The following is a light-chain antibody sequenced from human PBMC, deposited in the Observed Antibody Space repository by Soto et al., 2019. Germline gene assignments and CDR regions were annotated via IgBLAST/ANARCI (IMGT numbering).Light chain of an antibody. J-gene: IGKJ4*01. Sequence: DVQMTQSPSTLSASVGDRVTITCRASQSIDKYLNWYQQKPGKGPNLLIYAASNLRTGVPSRFSGSGSGTDFTLTISSLLPEDFATYFCQQSYSTPSLTFGGGTKVDIK. CDR3: QQSYSTPSLT. CDR2: AAS. V-gene: IGKV1-39*01. CDR1: QSIDKY.